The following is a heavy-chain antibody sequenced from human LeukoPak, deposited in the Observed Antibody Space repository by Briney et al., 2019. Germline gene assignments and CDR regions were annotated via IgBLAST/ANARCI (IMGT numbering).Heavy chain of an antibody. Sequence: GGSLRLSCAASGFTFSSYAMSWVRQAPGKGLEWVSAISGSGGSTYYADSVKGRFTISRDNSKNSLYLQMNSLRTEDTALYYCAKDRGYYDILTGYYLPINWFDPWGQGTLVTVSS. J-gene: IGHJ5*02. V-gene: IGHV3-43*02. CDR2: ISGSGGST. CDR1: GFTFSSYA. CDR3: AKDRGYYDILTGYYLPINWFDP. D-gene: IGHD3-9*01.